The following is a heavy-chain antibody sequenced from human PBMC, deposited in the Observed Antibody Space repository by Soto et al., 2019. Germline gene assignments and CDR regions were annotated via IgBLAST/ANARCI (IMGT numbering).Heavy chain of an antibody. J-gene: IGHJ5*02. CDR1: GGSFSGYY. V-gene: IGHV4-34*01. CDR2: INHSGST. CDR3: ARGLELPINWFDP. Sequence: PSETLSLTCAVYGGSFSGYYWSWIRQPPGKGLEWIGEINHSGSTNYNPSLKSRVTISVYTSKNQFSLKLSSVTAADTAVYYCARGLELPINWFDPWGQGTLVT. D-gene: IGHD1-7*01.